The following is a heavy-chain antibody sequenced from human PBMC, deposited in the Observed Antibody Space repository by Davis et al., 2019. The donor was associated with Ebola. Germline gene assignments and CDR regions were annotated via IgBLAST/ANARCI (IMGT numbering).Heavy chain of an antibody. CDR1: GFTFSGSA. D-gene: IGHD3-3*01. V-gene: IGHV3-73*01. J-gene: IGHJ4*02. CDR3: ARDGGDDFWSGLFDY. CDR2: IRSKANSYAT. Sequence: PGGSLRLSCAAPGFTFSGSAMHWVRQASGKGLEWVGRIRSKANSYATAYAASVKGRFTISRDDSKNTAYLQMNSLKTEDTAVYYCARDGGDDFWSGLFDYWGQGTLVTVSS.